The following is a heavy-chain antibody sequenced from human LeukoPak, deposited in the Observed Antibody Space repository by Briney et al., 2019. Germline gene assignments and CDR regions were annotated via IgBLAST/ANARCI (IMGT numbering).Heavy chain of an antibody. V-gene: IGHV3-30-3*01. CDR1: GFTFSSYA. CDR3: ARDYYDSSGYAALGY. CDR2: ISYDGSNK. J-gene: IGHJ4*02. Sequence: GGSLRLSCAASGFTFSSYAMHWVRQAPGKGLEGVGVISYDGSNKYYADSVNGRFTISSDNSKNTLYLQMNSLRAEDTAVYYCARDYYDSSGYAALGYWGQGTLVTVSS. D-gene: IGHD3-22*01.